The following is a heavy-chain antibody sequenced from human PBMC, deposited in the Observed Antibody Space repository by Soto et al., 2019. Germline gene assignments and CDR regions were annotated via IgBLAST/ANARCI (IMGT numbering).Heavy chain of an antibody. CDR3: EREGPPPYWSIDL. CDR1: GYTFTSFV. Sequence: QVQLVQSGAEVKKPGASVKVSCKASGYTFTSFVVHWVRQAPGQRLEWMGSINAGNGNTRYSQKFQGRVTITRDTYATTAYMELNNLRSEDSALYYYEREGPPPYWSIDLWGRGTLVTVSS. J-gene: IGHJ2*01. CDR2: INAGNGNT. V-gene: IGHV1-3*01.